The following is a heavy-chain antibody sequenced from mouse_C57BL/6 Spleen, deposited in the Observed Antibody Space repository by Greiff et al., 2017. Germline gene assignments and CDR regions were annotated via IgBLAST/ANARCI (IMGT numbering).Heavy chain of an antibody. Sequence: VQLQQSGAELAKPGASVKLSCKASGYTFTSYWMHWVKQRPGQGLGWIGYINPSSGYTKYNQKFKDKATLTADKSSITAYMQLRSLTSEDSAVYYCARRGLTTVVPYFDYWGQGTTLTGAS. CDR1: GYTFTSYW. J-gene: IGHJ2*01. D-gene: IGHD1-1*01. CDR3: ARRGLTTVVPYFDY. V-gene: IGHV1-7*01. CDR2: INPSSGYT.